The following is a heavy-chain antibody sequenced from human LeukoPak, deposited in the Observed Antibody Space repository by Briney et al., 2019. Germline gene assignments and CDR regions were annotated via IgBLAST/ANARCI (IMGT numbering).Heavy chain of an antibody. CDR1: GFTFNNYN. Sequence: PGGSLRLSCAASGFTFNNYNMNWVCQAPGKGLEWVSFISSSSSIIYYADSVKGRFTISRDNAQNSLYLQMNSLRAEDTAVYKCARGRLNGGVVDYWGQGTLVTVSS. J-gene: IGHJ4*02. V-gene: IGHV3-48*01. CDR3: ARGRLNGGVVDY. CDR2: ISSSSSII. D-gene: IGHD3-16*01.